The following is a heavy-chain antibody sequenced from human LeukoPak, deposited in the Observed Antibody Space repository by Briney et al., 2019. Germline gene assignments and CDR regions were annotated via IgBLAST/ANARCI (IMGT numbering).Heavy chain of an antibody. CDR3: ARDLYYYYGMDV. CDR2: IYSGGST. J-gene: IGHJ6*02. Sequence: RGSLRLSCAASGFTVSSNYMNWVRQAPGKGLEWVSVIYSGGSTYYADSVKGRFTISRDNSKNTLYLQMNSLRAEDTAVYYCARDLYYYYGMDVWGQGTTVTVSS. CDR1: GFTVSSNY. V-gene: IGHV3-53*01.